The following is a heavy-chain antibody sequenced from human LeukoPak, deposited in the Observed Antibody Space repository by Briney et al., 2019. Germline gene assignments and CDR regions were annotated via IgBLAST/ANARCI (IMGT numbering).Heavy chain of an antibody. J-gene: IGHJ5*02. CDR3: ASGYRGSTWLQGRVGWFDP. V-gene: IGHV4-39*01. CDR1: GGSISSSSYY. CDR2: IYYSGST. Sequence: PSETLSLTCTVSGGSISSSSYYWGWIRQPPGKGLEWIGSIYYSGSTYYNPSLKSRVTISADTSKNQFSLKLSSVTAADTAVYYCASGYRGSTWLQGRVGWFDPWGQGTLVTVSS. D-gene: IGHD6-13*01.